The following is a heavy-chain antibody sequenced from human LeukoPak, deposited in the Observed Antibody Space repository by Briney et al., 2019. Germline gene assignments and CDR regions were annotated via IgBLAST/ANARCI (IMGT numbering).Heavy chain of an antibody. D-gene: IGHD6-19*01. CDR3: ARDGVAARGMDV. CDR2: IWYDGSNE. J-gene: IGHJ6*02. V-gene: IGHV3-33*01. CDR1: GFTFSSYD. Sequence: GGSLRLSCAASGFTFSSYDMHWVRQAPGKGLEWVAFIWYDGSNEYYADSVKGRFTISRDNSKATLYLQMNSLRAEDTAVYYCARDGVAARGMDVWGQGTTVTLSS.